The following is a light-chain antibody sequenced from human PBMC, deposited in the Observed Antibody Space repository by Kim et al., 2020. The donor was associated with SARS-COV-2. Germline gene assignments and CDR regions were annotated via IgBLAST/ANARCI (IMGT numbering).Light chain of an antibody. CDR1: SLRSYY. J-gene: IGLJ3*02. CDR2: GKN. CDR3: NSWDSSGNHPV. Sequence: SSELTQDPAVSVALGQTVRITCQGDSLRSYYASWYQQKPGQATVRVIYGKNNRPSGIPDRFSGSSSGNTASLTITGAQAEDEADYYCNSWDSSGNHPVFGGGTQLTVL. V-gene: IGLV3-19*02.